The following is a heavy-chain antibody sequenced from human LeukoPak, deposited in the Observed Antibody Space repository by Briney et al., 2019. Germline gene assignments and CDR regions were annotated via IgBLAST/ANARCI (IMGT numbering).Heavy chain of an antibody. J-gene: IGHJ4*02. CDR2: ISSSGSTI. CDR1: GFTFSDYY. D-gene: IGHD2-2*02. Sequence: GGSLRLSCAASGFTFSDYYMSWIRQAPGKGLEWVSYISSSGSTIYYADSVKGRFTISRDNAKNSLYLQMNSLRAEDTAVYYCARWDCSSTSCYIVRYWGQGTLVTVSS. CDR3: ARWDCSSTSCYIVRY. V-gene: IGHV3-11*04.